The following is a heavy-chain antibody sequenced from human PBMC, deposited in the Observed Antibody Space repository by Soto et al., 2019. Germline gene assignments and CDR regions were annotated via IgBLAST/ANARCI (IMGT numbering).Heavy chain of an antibody. Sequence: PSETLSLTCTVSGGSIISGGYYWIWIRQHPGKGLEWIGYIYYSGSTYYNPSLKSRVTISVDTSKNQFSLKLSSVTAADTAVYYCARESTAMVPIHWGQGTLVTVSS. V-gene: IGHV4-31*03. CDR3: ARESTAMVPIH. CDR2: IYYSGST. CDR1: GGSIISGGYY. J-gene: IGHJ4*02. D-gene: IGHD5-18*01.